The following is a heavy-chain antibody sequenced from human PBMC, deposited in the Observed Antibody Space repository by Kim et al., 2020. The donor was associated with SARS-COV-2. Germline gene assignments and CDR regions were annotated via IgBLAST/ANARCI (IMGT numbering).Heavy chain of an antibody. CDR3: AREQFAMVTYDY. D-gene: IGHD5-18*01. CDR2: ISNDGRNK. Sequence: GGSLRLSCAASGFSFNSHTLHWVRQAPGKVLEWVALISNDGRNKYYTDSVKGRFTVSRDIVNNTLHLQMDSLRPEDTALYFCAREQFAMVTYDYWGQGAL. CDR1: GFSFNSHT. J-gene: IGHJ4*02. V-gene: IGHV3-30*14.